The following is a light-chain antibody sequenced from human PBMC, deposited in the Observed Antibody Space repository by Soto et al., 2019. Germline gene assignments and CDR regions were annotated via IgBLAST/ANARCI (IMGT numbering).Light chain of an antibody. J-gene: IGKJ1*01. CDR2: KAS. V-gene: IGKV1-5*03. Sequence: DIQMTQSPSTLSASVGDRVTITCRASQSISSWLAWYQQKPGKAPKLLIYKASSLESGVPSRFSGSGSGTEFTLNISRLQPDDFATYYCQQYNSYSPWTFGQGTKVEIK. CDR1: QSISSW. CDR3: QQYNSYSPWT.